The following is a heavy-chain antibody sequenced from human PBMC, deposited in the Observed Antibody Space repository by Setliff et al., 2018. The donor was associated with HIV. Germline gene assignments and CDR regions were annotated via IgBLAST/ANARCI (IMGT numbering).Heavy chain of an antibody. CDR1: GDSISSGGHY. J-gene: IGHJ4*02. CDR2: IQYSGST. V-gene: IGHV4-30-4*08. D-gene: IGHD3-22*01. Sequence: PSETLSLTCSVSGDSISSGGHYWSWIRQSPGKGLEWIGYIQYSGSTYFNPSLKSRVSISTDTSKNQFSLKLTSVTAADTAVYYCASRDTSRYFDDYWGQGTLVTVSS. CDR3: ASRDTSRYFDDY.